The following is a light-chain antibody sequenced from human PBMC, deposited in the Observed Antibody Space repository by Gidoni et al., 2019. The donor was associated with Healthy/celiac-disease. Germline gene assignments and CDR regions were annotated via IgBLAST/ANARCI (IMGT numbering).Light chain of an antibody. V-gene: IGKV1-39*01. CDR3: QQSYSTPYT. Sequence: DIQMTHSPSSLSASVGDRVTLTCRARQSTRSYLNGYQQKPGRAPKLLIYAASSLQSGVTSRCSGSRSGTDFTLTISSLQPEDFATYYCQQSYSTPYTFGQGTKLEIK. CDR2: AAS. J-gene: IGKJ2*01. CDR1: QSTRSY.